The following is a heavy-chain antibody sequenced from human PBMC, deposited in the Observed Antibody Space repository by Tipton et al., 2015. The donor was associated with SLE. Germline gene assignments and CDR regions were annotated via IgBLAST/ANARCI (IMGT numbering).Heavy chain of an antibody. CDR3: ARVGQSSSLGYFDY. D-gene: IGHD6-6*01. J-gene: IGHJ4*02. CDR1: GFTFSSYW. Sequence: SLRLSCAASGFTFSSYWMTWVRQAPGKGLEWVANIKRDGSEKYYVDSVKGRFTISGDNAKNSLYLQMNSLRADDTAIYYCARVGQSSSLGYFDYWGQGTLVTVSS. V-gene: IGHV3-7*01. CDR2: IKRDGSEK.